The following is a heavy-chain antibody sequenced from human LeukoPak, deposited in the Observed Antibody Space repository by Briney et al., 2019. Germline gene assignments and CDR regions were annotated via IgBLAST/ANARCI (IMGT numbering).Heavy chain of an antibody. CDR1: GGSISSYY. V-gene: IGHV4-59*08. D-gene: IGHD5-12*01. Sequence: SETLSLTCTVSGGSISSYYWGWIRQPPGKGLEWIGYIYYSGSTNYNPSLKSRVTISVDTSKNQFSLKLSSVTAADTAVYYCARHPRYSGYDHPFYFDYWGQGTLVTVSS. CDR2: IYYSGST. J-gene: IGHJ4*02. CDR3: ARHPRYSGYDHPFYFDY.